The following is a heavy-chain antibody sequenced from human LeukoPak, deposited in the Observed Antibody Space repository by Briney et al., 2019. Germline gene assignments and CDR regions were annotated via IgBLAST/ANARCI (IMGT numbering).Heavy chain of an antibody. Sequence: SVKVSCKASGYTFTSYYMHWVRQAPGQGLEWMGGIIPIFGTANYAQKFQGRVTITADESTSTAYMELSSLRSEDTAVYYCARGDDAAAAVPRFDYWGQGTLVTVSS. V-gene: IGHV1-69*13. CDR1: GYTFTSYY. CDR2: IIPIFGTA. J-gene: IGHJ4*02. D-gene: IGHD2-2*02. CDR3: ARGDDAAAAVPRFDY.